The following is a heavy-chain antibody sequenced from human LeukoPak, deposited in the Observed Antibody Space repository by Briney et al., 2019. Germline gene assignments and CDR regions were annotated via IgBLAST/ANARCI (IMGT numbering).Heavy chain of an antibody. J-gene: IGHJ4*02. V-gene: IGHV3-74*01. CDR1: GFIFGSYV. D-gene: IGHD2-15*01. CDR2: ISHDGSVT. CDR3: AKGAGGSCYSPHDF. Sequence: GGSLRLSCAASGFIFGSYVMHWVRQPPGKGLEWVSRISHDGSVTNYADSVKGRFTVSRDNAKNTPYLQMNSLRAEDTAVYYCAKGAGGSCYSPHDFWGQATLVTVSS.